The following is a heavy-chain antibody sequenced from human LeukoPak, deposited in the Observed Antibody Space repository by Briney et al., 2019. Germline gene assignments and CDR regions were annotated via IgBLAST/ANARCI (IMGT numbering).Heavy chain of an antibody. V-gene: IGHV4-39*07. CDR2: IYTSGST. CDR3: ARVSSAYSYGHWYFDL. CDR1: GGSISSSSYY. Sequence: SETLSLTCTVSGGSISSSSYYWGWIRQPPGKGLEWIGRIYTSGSTNYNPSLKSRVTMSVDTSKNQFSLKLSSVTAADTAVYYCARVSSAYSYGHWYFDLWGRGTLVTVSS. J-gene: IGHJ2*01. D-gene: IGHD5-18*01.